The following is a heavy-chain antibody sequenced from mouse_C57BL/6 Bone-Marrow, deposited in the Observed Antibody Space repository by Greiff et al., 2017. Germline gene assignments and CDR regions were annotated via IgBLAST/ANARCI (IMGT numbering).Heavy chain of an antibody. Sequence: EVKLMEPGAGLVKPGGSLKLSCAASGFTFSSYAMSWVRQTPEKRLEWVAYISRGGDYLYYADTVKGRFTITRDNARNTLYLQMSSLKSEDTAMYYCTRDISLAWFAYWGQVTLVTVSA. CDR1: GFTFSSYA. CDR3: TRDISLAWFAY. CDR2: ISRGGDYL. J-gene: IGHJ3*01. V-gene: IGHV5-9-1*02.